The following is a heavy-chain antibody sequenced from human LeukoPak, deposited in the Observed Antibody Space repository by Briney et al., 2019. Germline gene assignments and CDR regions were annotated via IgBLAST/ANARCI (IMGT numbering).Heavy chain of an antibody. V-gene: IGHV1-24*01. D-gene: IGHD3/OR15-3a*01. Sequence: ASVKVSCKVSGYTLTELSMHWVRQAPGKRLEWMGGFDPEDGEAIYAQKFQGRVTMTEDTSTDTAYMELSSLRSEDTAVYYCATSSGTGTHDAFDIWGQGTMVTVSS. CDR1: GYTLTELS. CDR3: ATSSGTGTHDAFDI. J-gene: IGHJ3*02. CDR2: FDPEDGEA.